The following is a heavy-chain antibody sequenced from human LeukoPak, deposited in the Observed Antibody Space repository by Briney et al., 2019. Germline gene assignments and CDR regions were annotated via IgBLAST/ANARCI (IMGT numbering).Heavy chain of an antibody. Sequence: PGGSLRLSCAASGFTFSSYAMSWVRQAPGKGLEWVSAISGSGGSTYYADSVKGRFTISRDNSKNTLYLQMNSLSAEDAAIYYCAKDRVWYSSSHDYWGQGTLVTVSS. J-gene: IGHJ4*02. CDR1: GFTFSSYA. CDR3: AKDRVWYSSSHDY. D-gene: IGHD6-13*01. CDR2: ISGSGGST. V-gene: IGHV3-23*01.